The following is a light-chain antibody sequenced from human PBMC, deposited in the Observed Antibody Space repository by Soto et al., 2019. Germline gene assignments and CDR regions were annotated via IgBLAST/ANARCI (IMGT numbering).Light chain of an antibody. Sequence: QSALTQPASVSGSPGQSITISCAGTSSDVGRDTYVSWYQQHPGKAPKLIIYDVSNRPSGVSTRFSGSKSGNTASLTISGLQAEDEADYYCTSYTSTSTPYVFGGGTKLTVL. J-gene: IGLJ1*01. V-gene: IGLV2-14*01. CDR1: SSDVGRDTY. CDR3: TSYTSTSTPYV. CDR2: DVS.